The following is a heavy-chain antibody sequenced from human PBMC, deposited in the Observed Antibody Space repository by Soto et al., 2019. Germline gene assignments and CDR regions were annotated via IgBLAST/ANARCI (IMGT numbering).Heavy chain of an antibody. D-gene: IGHD3-22*01. CDR2: ISGSGDRT. J-gene: IGHJ4*02. V-gene: IGHV3-23*01. Sequence: EVHLLESGGGFVQPGGSLRLSCAASGFTFSHHDMSWVRQAPGKGLEWVSAISGSGDRTHYADSVKGRFTISRDNSKNMLSLQMNSLRAEDTAVYHCAKGLSSASSFDSWGQGTLVTVSS. CDR3: AKGLSSASSFDS. CDR1: GFTFSHHD.